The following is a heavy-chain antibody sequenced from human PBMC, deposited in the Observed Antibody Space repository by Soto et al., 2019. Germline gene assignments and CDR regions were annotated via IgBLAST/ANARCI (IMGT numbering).Heavy chain of an antibody. J-gene: IGHJ4*02. CDR2: INPNSGGT. V-gene: IGHV1-2*02. D-gene: IGHD3-22*01. CDR3: ARDRDYYDSSGYAH. Sequence: ASVKVSCKASGHTFTVYYMHWVRQSPGQWLEWMGWINPNSGGTNYAQKFQGRVTMTRDTSISTAYMELSRLRSDDTAVYYCARDRDYYDSSGYAHWGQGTLVTVSS. CDR1: GHTFTVYY.